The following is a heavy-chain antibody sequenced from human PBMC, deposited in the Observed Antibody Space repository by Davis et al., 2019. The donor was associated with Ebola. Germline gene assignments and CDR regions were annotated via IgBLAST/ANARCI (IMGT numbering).Heavy chain of an antibody. CDR2: ISYDGSNK. D-gene: IGHD1-14*01. Sequence: GESLKISCAASGFTFSSYGMPWVRQAPGKGLEWVAVISYDGSNKYYADSVKGRFTISRDNSKNTLYLQMSSLRAEDTAVYYCARDLPGVDWYFDLWGRGTLVTVSS. CDR3: ARDLPGVDWYFDL. J-gene: IGHJ2*01. CDR1: GFTFSSYG. V-gene: IGHV3-30*03.